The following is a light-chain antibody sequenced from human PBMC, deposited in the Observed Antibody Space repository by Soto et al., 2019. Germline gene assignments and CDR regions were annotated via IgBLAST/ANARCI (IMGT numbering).Light chain of an antibody. Sequence: QSALTQPASVSGSPGQSITISCTGTSSDVGGYNYVSWFQLHPGKATILILYEVTNRPSGVSDRFSGSKSGNTASLTITGLPAEDEADYYCCSYTSSTAYVFGTGTKVTVL. CDR2: EVT. CDR3: CSYTSSTAYV. V-gene: IGLV2-14*01. J-gene: IGLJ1*01. CDR1: SSDVGGYNY.